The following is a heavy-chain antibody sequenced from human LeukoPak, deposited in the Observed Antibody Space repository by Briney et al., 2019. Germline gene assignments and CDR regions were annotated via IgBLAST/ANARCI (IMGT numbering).Heavy chain of an antibody. CDR3: ARGKTYSSDWQSNHYYYYLDV. CDR2: IYLSGST. CDR1: RYSTSRGYH. J-gene: IGHJ6*03. V-gene: IGHV4-38-2*02. D-gene: IGHD6-19*01. Sequence: TPESPSLTRTLPRYSTSRGYHWGWIRQLPGKGLEWIGSIYLSGSTYYNPSLKSRVTLSLDTSQNQYSLKLSSVTAANTRLYISARGKTYSSDWQSNHYYYYLDVWGIGTTVTVSS.